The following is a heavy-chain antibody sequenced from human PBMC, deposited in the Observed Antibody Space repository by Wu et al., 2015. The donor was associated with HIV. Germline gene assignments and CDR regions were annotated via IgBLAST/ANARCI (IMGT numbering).Heavy chain of an antibody. CDR2: IIPIFGTA. D-gene: IGHD2-2*01. Sequence: QVQLVQSGAEVKKPGSSVKVSCKASGGTFSSYAISWVRQAPGQGLEWMGRIIPIFGTANYAQKFQGRVTITADESTSTAYMELSSLRSEDTAVYYCARDHIVVVPAAIAWFDPWGQGTLVTVSS. V-gene: IGHV1-69*13. CDR1: GGTFSSYA. J-gene: IGHJ5*02. CDR3: ARDHIVVVPAAIAWFDP.